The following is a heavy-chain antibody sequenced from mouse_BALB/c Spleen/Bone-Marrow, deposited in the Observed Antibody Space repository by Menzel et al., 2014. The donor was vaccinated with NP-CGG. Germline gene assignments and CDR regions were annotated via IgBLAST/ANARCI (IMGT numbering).Heavy chain of an antibody. CDR1: GYTFTNYY. V-gene: IGHV1S56*01. CDR2: IFPGDVDT. Sequence: QVQLQQSGPELVMPGTSVKISCKASGYTFTNYYIHWLKQRPGQGLVWIGWIFPGDVDTNYNEKFKGKATLTADESSSTAYMQLSSLTSEDSAVYFCAREVGRGGYFDVWGAGTTVTVSS. CDR3: AREVGRGGYFDV. D-gene: IGHD1-1*02. J-gene: IGHJ1*01.